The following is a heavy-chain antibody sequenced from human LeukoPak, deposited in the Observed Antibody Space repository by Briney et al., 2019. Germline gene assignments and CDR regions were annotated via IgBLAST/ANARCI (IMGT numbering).Heavy chain of an antibody. Sequence: ASVRVSCKVSGYTLTELSMHWVRQAPGKGLEWMGGFDPEDGETIYAQKFQGRVTMTEDTTTDTAYMELSSLRSEDTAVYYCATPRDIVASNAFDIWGQGTMVTVSS. V-gene: IGHV1-24*01. CDR3: ATPRDIVASNAFDI. J-gene: IGHJ3*02. D-gene: IGHD2-15*01. CDR1: GYTLTELS. CDR2: FDPEDGET.